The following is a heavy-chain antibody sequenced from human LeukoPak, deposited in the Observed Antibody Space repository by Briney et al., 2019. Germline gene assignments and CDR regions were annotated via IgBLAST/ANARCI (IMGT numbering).Heavy chain of an antibody. D-gene: IGHD2-2*01. V-gene: IGHV4-34*01. Sequence: SETLSLTCAVYGGSFSGYYWSWIRQPPGKGLEWIGEINHSGSTNYNPSLKSRVTISVDTSKNQFSLKLSSVTAAGTAVYYCARGGGDIVVVAAANWYMDVWGKGTTVTVSS. CDR2: INHSGST. CDR1: GGSFSGYY. CDR3: ARGGGDIVVVAAANWYMDV. J-gene: IGHJ6*03.